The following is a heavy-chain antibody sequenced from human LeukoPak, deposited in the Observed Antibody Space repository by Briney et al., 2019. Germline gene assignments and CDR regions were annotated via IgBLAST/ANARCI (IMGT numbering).Heavy chain of an antibody. D-gene: IGHD2-15*01. J-gene: IGHJ4*02. CDR2: ISGSGGST. CDR1: GFTFSSYG. V-gene: IGHV3-23*01. CDR3: AKGVGYCSGGSCQQFDY. Sequence: GGTLRVSCAASGFTFSSYGMSWVRQAPAKGLEWVSAISGSGGSTYYADSVKGRFTISRDNSKNTLYLQMNSLRAEDTAVYYCAKGVGYCSGGSCQQFDYWGQGTLVTVSS.